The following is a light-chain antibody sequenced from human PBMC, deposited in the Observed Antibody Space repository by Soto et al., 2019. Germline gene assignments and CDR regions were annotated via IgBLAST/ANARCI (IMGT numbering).Light chain of an antibody. J-gene: IGLJ2*01. CDR1: SSDVGGSKY. V-gene: IGLV2-11*01. CDR3: CSYAGIFVV. Sequence: QSVLTQPRSVSGSPGQSVTISCTGTSSDVGGSKYVSWYQQHPGKAPKLMIYDVSKRPSGVPDRFSGSKSGNTASLTISGLQAEDEADYYCCSYAGIFVVFGGGTKLTVL. CDR2: DVS.